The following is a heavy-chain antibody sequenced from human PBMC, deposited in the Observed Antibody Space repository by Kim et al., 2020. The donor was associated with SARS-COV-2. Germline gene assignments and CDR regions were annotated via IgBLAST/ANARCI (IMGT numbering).Heavy chain of an antibody. Sequence: GGSLRLSCAASGFTFSAYTINWVRQAPGKGLEWVSCISSGSKYIYYIDSVKGRFTISRDNAENSVYLEMKSLRVEDTAVYYCVRDVAEWDLPRGVDFWGQGTLVTVSS. D-gene: IGHD1-26*01. CDR2: ISSGSKYI. J-gene: IGHJ4*02. CDR1: GFTFSAYT. CDR3: VRDVAEWDLPRGVDF. V-gene: IGHV3-21*06.